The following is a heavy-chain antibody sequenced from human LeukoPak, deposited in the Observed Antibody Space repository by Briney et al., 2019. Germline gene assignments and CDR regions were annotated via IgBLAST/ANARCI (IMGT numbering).Heavy chain of an antibody. CDR2: IYYSGST. Sequence: SETLSLTCTVSGGSISSSGYYWGWIRQPPGKGLEWIVSIYYSGSTYYSPSLKSRVSMSVDTSKNRFSLRLSSVSAADTAAYYCARLIRSGRYYLDYWGQGTLVTVSS. J-gene: IGHJ4*02. CDR3: ARLIRSGRYYLDY. V-gene: IGHV4-39*01. CDR1: GGSISSSGYY. D-gene: IGHD1-26*01.